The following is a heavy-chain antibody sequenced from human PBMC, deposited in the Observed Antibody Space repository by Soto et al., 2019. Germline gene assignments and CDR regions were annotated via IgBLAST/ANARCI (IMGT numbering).Heavy chain of an antibody. J-gene: IGHJ2*01. CDR2: IYYSGTT. V-gene: IGHV4-39*01. CDR1: GVPISSSSHY. CDR3: SIHEDGDFVVVLFFDL. Sequence: QMQLQESGTGLVKPSETLSLTCTVSGVPISSSSHYWGWIRQPPGKGLEWIGSIYYSGTTYYNPSLRSLVTVSVDTSKNNSSLQLNSVPAADTAVSYCSIHEDGDFVVVLFFDLLGRGTLVSVSS. D-gene: IGHD4-17*01.